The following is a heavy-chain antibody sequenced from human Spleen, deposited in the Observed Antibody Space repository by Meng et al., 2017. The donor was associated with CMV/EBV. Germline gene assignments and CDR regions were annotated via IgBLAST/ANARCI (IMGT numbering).Heavy chain of an antibody. Sequence: GESLKISCTGSGFTFGDYGISWVRQAPGKGLEWVGRIKSKTDGGTTDYAAPVKGRFTISRDDSKNTLYLQMNSLKTEDTAVYYCTTDPYSGSYWGVYWGQGTLVTVSS. CDR3: TTDPYSGSYWGVY. D-gene: IGHD1-26*01. J-gene: IGHJ4*02. CDR1: GFTFGDYG. V-gene: IGHV3-15*01. CDR2: IKSKTDGGTT.